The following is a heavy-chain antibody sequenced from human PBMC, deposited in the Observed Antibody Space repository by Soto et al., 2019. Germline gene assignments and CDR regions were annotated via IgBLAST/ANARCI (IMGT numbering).Heavy chain of an antibody. CDR1: EFTFSRYS. CDR2: ISDRNI. D-gene: IGHD3-3*02. J-gene: IGHJ3*01. V-gene: IGHV3-48*01. CDR3: VRDHFYAFDL. Sequence: EEQLVESGGGLVQPGGSLRLSCAASEFTFSRYSMNWVRQAPGNGPEWISYISDRNIWNADSVRGRFTISRDNAKNSLYLHMNSLRAEDTAVYHCVRDHFYAFDLWGQGTMVTVSS.